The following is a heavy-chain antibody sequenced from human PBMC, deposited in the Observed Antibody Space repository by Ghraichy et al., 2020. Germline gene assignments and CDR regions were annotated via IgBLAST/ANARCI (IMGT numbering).Heavy chain of an antibody. D-gene: IGHD4-11*01. CDR2: TSDSGYST. CDR3: AKYLTVPDHEARGVAAFDI. Sequence: GGSLRLSCAASGFTFSSCSMSWVRQAPGKGLEWVSTTSDSGYSTYYTDSVKGQFTISRDNSKNTLFLQMNSLRAEDTAVYYCAKYLTVPDHEARGVAAFDIWGQGTTVTVSS. V-gene: IGHV3-23*01. CDR1: GFTFSSCS. J-gene: IGHJ3*02.